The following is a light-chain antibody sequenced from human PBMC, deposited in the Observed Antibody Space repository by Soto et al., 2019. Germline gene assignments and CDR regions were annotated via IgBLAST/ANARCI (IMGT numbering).Light chain of an antibody. V-gene: IGKV3-20*01. CDR3: QQYGNSPLT. CDR1: QSVSSSY. J-gene: IGKJ4*01. CDR2: GAS. Sequence: EIVLTHSPGTLSLSPWERATLSCRASQSVSSSYLAWYQQRPGQAPRLLIYGASNRATGIPDRFSGSGSGTDFTLTISRLEPEDFAVYFYQQYGNSPLTFGGGTKVDIK.